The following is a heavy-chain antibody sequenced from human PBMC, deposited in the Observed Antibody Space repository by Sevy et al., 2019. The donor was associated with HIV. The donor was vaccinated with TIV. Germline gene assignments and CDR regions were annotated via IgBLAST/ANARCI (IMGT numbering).Heavy chain of an antibody. V-gene: IGHV4-38-2*01. CDR3: ARASGGDKLDYYGMDV. D-gene: IGHD2-21*02. CDR1: GYSISSGYY. Sequence: SETLSLTCAVSGYSISSGYYWGWIRQSPGKGLEWIGNIYHSGTTYYNPSLKSRVTISVDTPKNQFSLKLRSVTATDTAVYYCARASGGDKLDYYGMDVWGQGTTITVSS. J-gene: IGHJ6*02. CDR2: IYHSGTT.